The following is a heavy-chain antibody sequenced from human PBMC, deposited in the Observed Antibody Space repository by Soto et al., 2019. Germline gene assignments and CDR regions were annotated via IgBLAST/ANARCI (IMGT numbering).Heavy chain of an antibody. Sequence: QLQLVQSGTEVQEPGSSVKVSCKASGGTFSTSSFVWVRQGPGQGLEWMGGIIPIFTRTNFAQKFQGRVTFTADESTRTTYLELRILTSEDTAISYCARDVVRSTAGDSWGQGTLVTVSS. D-gene: IGHD1-26*01. CDR3: ARDVVRSTAGDS. CDR2: IIPIFTRT. J-gene: IGHJ4*02. CDR1: GGTFSTSS. V-gene: IGHV1-69*01.